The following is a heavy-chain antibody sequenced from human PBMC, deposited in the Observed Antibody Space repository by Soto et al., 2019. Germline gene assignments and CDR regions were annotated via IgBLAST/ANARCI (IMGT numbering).Heavy chain of an antibody. V-gene: IGHV1-69*13. J-gene: IGHJ4*02. CDR2: IIPIFGTA. CDR3: AGPSMVRGVKGGAAYYFDY. CDR1: GGTFSSYA. D-gene: IGHD3-10*01. Sequence: ASVKVSCKASGGTFSSYAISWVRQAPGQGLEWMGGIIPIFGTANYAQKFQGRVTITADESTSTAYMELSSLRSEDTAVYYCAGPSMVRGVKGGAAYYFDYWGQGTLVTVSS.